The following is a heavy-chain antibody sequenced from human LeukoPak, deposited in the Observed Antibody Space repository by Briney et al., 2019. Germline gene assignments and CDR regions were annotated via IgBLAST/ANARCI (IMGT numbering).Heavy chain of an antibody. Sequence: ASVKVSCKASGYTFTSYGISWVRQAPGQGLEWMGWISAYNGNTNYAQKLQGRVTMTTDTSTSTAYMELRSLRSDDTAVYYCARAGDFFKRYNWFDPWGQGTLVTVSS. J-gene: IGHJ5*02. CDR3: ARAGDFFKRYNWFDP. D-gene: IGHD3-16*01. V-gene: IGHV1-18*01. CDR2: ISAYNGNT. CDR1: GYTFTSYG.